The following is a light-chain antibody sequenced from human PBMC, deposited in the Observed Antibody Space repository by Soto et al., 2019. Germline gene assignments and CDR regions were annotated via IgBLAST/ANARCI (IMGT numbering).Light chain of an antibody. CDR3: QAWDSSTAWRV. J-gene: IGLJ2*01. V-gene: IGLV3-1*01. CDR1: KLGDKY. CDR2: QDS. Sequence: SYELTQPPSVSVSPGQPASITCSGDKLGDKYACWYQQKPGQSPVLVIYQDSKRPSGIPERFSGSNSGNTATLTISGTQAMDEADYYCQAWDSSTAWRVFGGGTQLTVL.